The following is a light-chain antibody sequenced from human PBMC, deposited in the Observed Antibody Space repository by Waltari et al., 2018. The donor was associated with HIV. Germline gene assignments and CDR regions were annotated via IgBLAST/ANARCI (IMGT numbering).Light chain of an antibody. CDR1: LPNKY. CDR2: EAY. Sequence: SYELPQPPPVSVSPGQTARITCSGVLPNKYPFWYQQKSGQDPVVVIYEAYKRPPGIPEIFAGSRSGAMAILTISGAQVEDEGDYYCYSTDSSCRGVFGGGTKLTVL. J-gene: IGLJ3*02. CDR3: YSTDSSCRGV. V-gene: IGLV3-10*01.